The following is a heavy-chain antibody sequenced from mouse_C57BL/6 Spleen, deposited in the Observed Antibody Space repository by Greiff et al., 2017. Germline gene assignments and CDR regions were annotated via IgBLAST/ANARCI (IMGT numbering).Heavy chain of an antibody. CDR3: ASSSYYYGSSYGYFDV. CDR2: IYPGDGAT. Sequence: QVQLQQSGPELVKPGASVKISCKASGYAFSSSWMNWVKQRPGKGLEWIGRIYPGDGATNYTGKFKGKATLTADKSSSTADMQLSSLTSEDSAVYFCASSSYYYGSSYGYFDVWGTGTTVTVSS. D-gene: IGHD1-1*01. CDR1: GYAFSSSW. J-gene: IGHJ1*03. V-gene: IGHV1-82*01.